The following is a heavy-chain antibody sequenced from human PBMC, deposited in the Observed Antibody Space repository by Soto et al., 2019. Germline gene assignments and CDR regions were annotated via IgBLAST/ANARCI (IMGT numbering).Heavy chain of an antibody. CDR3: TRDQGYGYGMDV. J-gene: IGHJ6*02. CDR1: GFTFSTYS. D-gene: IGHD4-17*01. V-gene: IGHV3-48*01. CDR2: ITKSSRTI. Sequence: EVQLVESGGGLVQPGVSLRLSCAASGFTFSTYSMNWVRQAPGKGLEWISYITKSSRTIYYADSVKGRFTISRDNAKNSLYLQMNSLRAEDTAVYYCTRDQGYGYGMDVWGQGTTVTFSS.